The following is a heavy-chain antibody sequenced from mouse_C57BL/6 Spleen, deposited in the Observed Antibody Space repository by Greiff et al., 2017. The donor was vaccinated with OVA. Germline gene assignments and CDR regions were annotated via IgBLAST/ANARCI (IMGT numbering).Heavy chain of an antibody. CDR3: ARYHYYGSSPLYAMDY. V-gene: IGHV1-55*01. Sequence: QVQLQQPGAELVKPGASVKMSCKASGYTFTSYWITWVKQRPGQGLEWIGDIYPGSGSTNYNEKFKSKATLTVDTSSSTAYMQRSSLTSEDSAVYYCARYHYYGSSPLYAMDYWGQGTSVTVSS. J-gene: IGHJ4*01. CDR1: GYTFTSYW. CDR2: IYPGSGST. D-gene: IGHD1-1*01.